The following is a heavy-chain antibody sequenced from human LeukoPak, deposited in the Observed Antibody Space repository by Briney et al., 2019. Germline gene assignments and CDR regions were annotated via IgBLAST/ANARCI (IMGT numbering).Heavy chain of an antibody. CDR1: GFTFDDYG. CDR3: AKTYYYDSSGYWFDY. V-gene: IGHV3-20*04. J-gene: IGHJ4*02. CDR2: LNWNGGST. Sequence: GGSLRLSCAASGFTFDDYGMNWVRQAPGKGLEWVSGLNWNGGSTGYADSVKGRFTISRDNAKNSLYLQMNSLRAEDTALYYCAKTYYYDSSGYWFDYWGQGTLVTVSS. D-gene: IGHD3-22*01.